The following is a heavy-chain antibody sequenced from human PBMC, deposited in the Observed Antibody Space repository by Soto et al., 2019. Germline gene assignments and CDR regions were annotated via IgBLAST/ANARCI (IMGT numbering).Heavy chain of an antibody. CDR2: IVVGSGNT. CDR1: GFTFTSSA. CDR3: AADTKVERNSRGARGRLPSSKYGMDV. Sequence: GASVKVSCKASGFTFTSSAMQWVRQARGQRLEWIGWIVVGSGNTNYAQKFQERVTITRDMSTSTAYMELSSLRSEDTAVYYCAADTKVERNSRGARGRLPSSKYGMDVWGQGTTVTVSS. D-gene: IGHD1-1*01. J-gene: IGHJ6*02. V-gene: IGHV1-58*02.